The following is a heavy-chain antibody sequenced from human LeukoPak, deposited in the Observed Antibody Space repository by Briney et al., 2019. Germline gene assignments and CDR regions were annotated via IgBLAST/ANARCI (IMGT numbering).Heavy chain of an antibody. V-gene: IGHV3-66*01. CDR3: ARGGYSSSWSGAFDI. CDR2: IYSGGST. D-gene: IGHD6-13*01. Sequence: PGGSLRLSCAASGFTVSSNYMSWVRQAPGKGLEWVSVIYSGGSTYYAGSVKGRFTISRDNSKNTLYLQMNSLRAEDTAVYYCARGGYSSSWSGAFDIWGQGTMVTVSS. J-gene: IGHJ3*02. CDR1: GFTVSSNY.